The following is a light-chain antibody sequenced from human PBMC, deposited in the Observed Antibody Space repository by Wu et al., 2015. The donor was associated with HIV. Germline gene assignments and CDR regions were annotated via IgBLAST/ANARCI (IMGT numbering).Light chain of an antibody. CDR2: AAT. V-gene: IGKV1-NL1*01. CDR3: QQYYGSIWT. J-gene: IGKJ1*01. CDR1: QGITNS. Sequence: MRLTQSPSSLSASVGDRVIITCRASQGITNSLAWYQQKPGNAPSLLVFAATRLESGVPSRFSGSRSGTDYIFTISGLQPEDFATYYCQQYYGSIWTFGQGTKVEVK.